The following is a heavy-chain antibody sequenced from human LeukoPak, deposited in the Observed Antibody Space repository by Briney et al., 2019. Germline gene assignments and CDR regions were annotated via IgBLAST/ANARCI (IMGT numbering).Heavy chain of an antibody. CDR3: ARLSYCTSSTCKNNWFDP. V-gene: IGHV4-59*01. CDR1: GGSITNYY. CDR2: IYYTGSP. J-gene: IGHJ5*02. D-gene: IGHD2-2*01. Sequence: SETLSLTCTVSGGSITNYYWSWIRQPPGKGLEWIAYIYYTGSPNYNPSLKSRITISVDTSKNQFSLRLRSVTAADTAVYYCARLSYCTSSTCKNNWFDPWGQGTLVTVPS.